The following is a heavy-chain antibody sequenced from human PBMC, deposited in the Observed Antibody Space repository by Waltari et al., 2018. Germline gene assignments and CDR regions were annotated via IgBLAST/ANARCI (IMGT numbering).Heavy chain of an antibody. CDR1: GYTLSGYY. V-gene: IGHV1-2*02. Sequence: QVHLVQSGAEVRKPGASVKVSCKGSGYTLSGYYIKWLRQATGQGLEWMGWISTNTGGTKLAQKFQGTLTMSRDTSINTVYMELSSLVSDETAIYDWARDRYDSRVPGDYFDYWGQGTLVTVSS. J-gene: IGHJ4*02. CDR3: ARDRYDSRVPGDYFDY. D-gene: IGHD3-16*01. CDR2: ISTNTGGT.